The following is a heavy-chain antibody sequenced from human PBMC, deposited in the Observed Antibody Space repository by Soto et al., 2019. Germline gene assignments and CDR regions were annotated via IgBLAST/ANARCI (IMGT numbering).Heavy chain of an antibody. D-gene: IGHD4-4*01. Sequence: GGSLRLSCVASGFTFRTYGMHWVRQAPGKGLKWVAVISYDGSNKYYDESVKGRFTISRDNSKNTLYLQMNSLRGEDTALYYCAKDQKTTALSEFDSWGQGTLVTVSS. J-gene: IGHJ4*02. CDR2: ISYDGSNK. CDR3: AKDQKTTALSEFDS. V-gene: IGHV3-30*18. CDR1: GFTFRTYG.